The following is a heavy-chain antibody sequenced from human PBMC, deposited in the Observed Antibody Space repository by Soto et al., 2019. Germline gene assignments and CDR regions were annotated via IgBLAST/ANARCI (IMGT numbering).Heavy chain of an antibody. CDR3: AKDTYYHDSSGYYVFDY. V-gene: IGHV3-30*18. CDR2: ISYDGSNK. Sequence: GGSLRLSCAASGFSFSSYGMHWVRQTPGKGLEWVAGISYDGSNKYYVDSMKGRLTISRDNSKNTLDLQMNSLRAEDTAVYYCAKDTYYHDSSGYYVFDYWGQGTLVTVSS. J-gene: IGHJ4*02. D-gene: IGHD3-22*01. CDR1: GFSFSSYG.